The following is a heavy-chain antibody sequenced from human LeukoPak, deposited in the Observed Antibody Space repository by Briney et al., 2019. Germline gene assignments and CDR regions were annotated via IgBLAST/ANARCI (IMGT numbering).Heavy chain of an antibody. CDR1: GFTFSSYS. CDR2: IKQDGSEK. J-gene: IGHJ6*03. CDR3: ARGGSSWYYYYYMDV. D-gene: IGHD6-13*01. Sequence: GGSLRLSCAASGFTFSSYSMNWVRQAPGKGLEWVANIKQDGSEKYYVDSVKGRFTISRDTAKNSLYLQMNSLRAEDTAVYYCARGGSSWYYYYYMDVWGKGTTVTVSS. V-gene: IGHV3-7*01.